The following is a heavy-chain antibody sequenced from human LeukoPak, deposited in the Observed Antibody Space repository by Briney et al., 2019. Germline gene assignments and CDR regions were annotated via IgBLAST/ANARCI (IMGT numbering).Heavy chain of an antibody. CDR3: ARDSVGQSYYDFWSGYYTGAYFDY. D-gene: IGHD3-3*01. CDR2: INPNSGGT. Sequence: GASVKVSCKASGYTFTGYYMHWVRQARGQGLEWMGWINPNSGGTNYAQKFQGRVTMTRDTSISTAYMELSRLRSDDTAVYYCARDSVGQSYYDFWSGYYTGAYFDYWGQGTLVTVSS. CDR1: GYTFTGYY. V-gene: IGHV1-2*02. J-gene: IGHJ4*02.